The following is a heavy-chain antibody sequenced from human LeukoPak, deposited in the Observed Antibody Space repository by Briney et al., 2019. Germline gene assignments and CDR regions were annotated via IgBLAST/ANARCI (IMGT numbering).Heavy chain of an antibody. D-gene: IGHD1/OR15-1a*01. CDR2: ISSSSSYI. J-gene: IGHJ3*02. CDR3: ASSNWYTGNAFDI. Sequence: PGGSLRLSCAASGFTFSSYSMNWVRQAPGKGLEWVSSISSSSSYIYYADSVKGRFTISRDSAKNSLYLQMNSLRAEDTAVYYCASSNWYTGNAFDIWGQGTMVTVSS. CDR1: GFTFSSYS. V-gene: IGHV3-21*01.